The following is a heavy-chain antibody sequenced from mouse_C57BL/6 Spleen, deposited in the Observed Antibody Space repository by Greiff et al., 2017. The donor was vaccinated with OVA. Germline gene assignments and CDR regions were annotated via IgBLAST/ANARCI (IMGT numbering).Heavy chain of an antibody. J-gene: IGHJ1*03. V-gene: IGHV3-6*01. CDR1: GYSITSGYY. Sequence: EVQLVESGPGLVKPSQSLSLTCSVTGYSITSGYYWNWIRQFPGNKLEWMGYISYDGSNNYNPSLKNRISITRDTSKNQFFLKLNSVTTEDTATYYCAREEYGNDWYFDVWGTGTTVTVSS. D-gene: IGHD2-10*02. CDR2: ISYDGSN. CDR3: AREEYGNDWYFDV.